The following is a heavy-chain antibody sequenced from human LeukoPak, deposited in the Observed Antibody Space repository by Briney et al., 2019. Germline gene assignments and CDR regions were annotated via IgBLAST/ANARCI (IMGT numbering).Heavy chain of an antibody. CDR1: GYRLTNNW. CDR3: VRFALSSSLDH. V-gene: IGHV5-51*01. J-gene: IGHJ5*02. CDR2: IYPGYSDA. Sequence: GESLKVSCKISGYRLTNNWIGWVRQVPGKGLEWMGLIYPGYSDAKYSPSFQGQVTLSVDTSISTAYLQLGGLRASDTAIYYCVRFALSSSLDHWGQGTLVTVSS. D-gene: IGHD6-13*01.